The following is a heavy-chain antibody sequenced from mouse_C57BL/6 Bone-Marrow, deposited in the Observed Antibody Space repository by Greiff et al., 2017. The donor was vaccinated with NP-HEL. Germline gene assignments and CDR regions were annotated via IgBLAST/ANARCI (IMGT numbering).Heavy chain of an antibody. D-gene: IGHD1-1*01. CDR2: ISSGGDYI. CDR1: GFTFSSYA. V-gene: IGHV5S21*01. Sequence: EVQLQQSGEGLVKPGGSLKLSCAASGFTFSSYAMSWVRQTPEKRLEWVAYISSGGDYIYYADTVKGRFTISRDNARNTLYLQMSSLKSEDTAMYYCTRREYYGSSADVWGTGTTVTVSS. CDR3: TRREYYGSSADV. J-gene: IGHJ1*03.